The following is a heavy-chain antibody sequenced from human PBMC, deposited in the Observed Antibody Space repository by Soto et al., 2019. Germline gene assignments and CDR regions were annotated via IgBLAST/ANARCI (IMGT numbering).Heavy chain of an antibody. CDR1: GYSFTSYW. V-gene: IGHV5-51*01. J-gene: IGHJ4*02. CDR2: IYPGDSDT. CDR3: ARHEGYCSSTSCYTDYFDY. D-gene: IGHD2-2*02. Sequence: GESLKISCKGSGYSFTSYWIGWVRQMPGKGLEWMGIIYPGDSDTRYSPSFQGQVTISADKSISTAYLQWSSLKASDTAMYYCARHEGYCSSTSCYTDYFDYWGRGTLVTVSS.